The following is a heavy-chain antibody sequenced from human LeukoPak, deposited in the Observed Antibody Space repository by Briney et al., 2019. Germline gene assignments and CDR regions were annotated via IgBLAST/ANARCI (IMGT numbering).Heavy chain of an antibody. Sequence: SETLSLTCTVSGGSISSSSYYWGWIRQPPGKGLECIGSIYYSGSTYYNPSLKSRVTISVDTSKNQFSLKLSSVTAADTAVYYCARVGMVRGVPDPWGQGTLVTVSS. J-gene: IGHJ5*02. CDR2: IYYSGST. V-gene: IGHV4-39*07. D-gene: IGHD3-10*01. CDR1: GGSISSSSYY. CDR3: ARVGMVRGVPDP.